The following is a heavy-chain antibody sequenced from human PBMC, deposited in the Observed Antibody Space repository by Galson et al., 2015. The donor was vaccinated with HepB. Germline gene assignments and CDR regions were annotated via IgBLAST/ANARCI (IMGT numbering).Heavy chain of an antibody. J-gene: IGHJ6*02. CDR2: ISYDDNNK. V-gene: IGHV3-30-3*01. D-gene: IGHD3-16*01. Sequence: SLRLSCAASGFTFGTHAMHWVRQAPGKGLEWVTTISYDDNNKYYRDSVEGRFTISRDYSKNTLDLQMNSLRLEDTAVYYCARDGGLRAGAGGTFYYGMDVWGQGTTVTVSS. CDR3: ARDGGLRAGAGGTFYYGMDV. CDR1: GFTFGTHA.